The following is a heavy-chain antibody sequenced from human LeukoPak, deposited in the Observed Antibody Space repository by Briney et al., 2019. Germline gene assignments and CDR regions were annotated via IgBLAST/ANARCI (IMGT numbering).Heavy chain of an antibody. CDR1: GFTFSGSA. CDR3: TGNYYGSGSQADFDY. J-gene: IGHJ4*02. Sequence: GGSLRLSCAASGFTFSGSALHWVRQASGKGLEWVGRIRSTANGYATAYAASVKGRFTISRDDSKNTAYLQMDSLKTEDTAVYYCTGNYYGSGSQADFDYWGQGTLVTVSS. D-gene: IGHD3-10*01. V-gene: IGHV3-73*01. CDR2: IRSTANGYAT.